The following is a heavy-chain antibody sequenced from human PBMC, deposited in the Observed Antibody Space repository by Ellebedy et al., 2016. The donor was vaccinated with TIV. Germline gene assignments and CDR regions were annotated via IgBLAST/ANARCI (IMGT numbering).Heavy chain of an antibody. J-gene: IGHJ4*02. V-gene: IGHV1-69*13. CDR1: GGTFNNYA. CDR2: IIPIFGSA. D-gene: IGHD6-19*01. Sequence: SVKVSXXASGGTFNNYAISWVRQAPGQGLEWMGGIIPIFGSANYTQKFQGRVTITADESTSTAYMELSSLRSEDTAVYYCAKSQPRNEPGSGWTLDSWGQGTLVTVSS. CDR3: AKSQPRNEPGSGWTLDS.